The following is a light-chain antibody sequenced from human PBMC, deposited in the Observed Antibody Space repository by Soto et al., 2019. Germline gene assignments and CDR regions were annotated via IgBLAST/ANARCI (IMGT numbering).Light chain of an antibody. CDR2: DTS. CDR1: QSVSSK. J-gene: IGKJ5*01. CDR3: QQYNDWFSIT. Sequence: EIVMTQSPAALPVSPGERAALSCRGSQSVSSKLAWYRQRPGQAPRLVIYDTSTRATGVPARFSGSGSGTEFTLTISSLQSEDFGVYYCQQYNDWFSITFGQGTRLEI. V-gene: IGKV3-15*01.